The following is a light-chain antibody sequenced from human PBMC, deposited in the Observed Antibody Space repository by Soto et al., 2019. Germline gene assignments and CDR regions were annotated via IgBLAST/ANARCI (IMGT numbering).Light chain of an antibody. J-gene: IGKJ5*01. CDR1: QSINTY. CDR2: DTS. Sequence: DIQMTQSPSSVSASEGDRVTITCRASQSINTYLNWYQQKPGKAPNLLIYDTSILETGVPSRFSGSGSGTDFTFTISSLQPEDIATYYCQQYDNLPITFGQGTRLEIK. CDR3: QQYDNLPIT. V-gene: IGKV1-33*01.